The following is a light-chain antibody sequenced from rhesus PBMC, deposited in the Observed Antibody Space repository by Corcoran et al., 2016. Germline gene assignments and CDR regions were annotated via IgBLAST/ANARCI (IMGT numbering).Light chain of an antibody. V-gene: IGKV1-22*01. CDR1: QSISSW. J-gene: IGKJ1*01. Sequence: DIQMTQSPSSLSASVGDTVPITCRASQSISSWLAWYQQKPGKAPRLLIYKESTLQTGVPSRLSGSGSGTDLPLTIGSLQSENFATYYCQKYNSSTWAFGQGTKVEIK. CDR3: QKYNSSTWA. CDR2: KES.